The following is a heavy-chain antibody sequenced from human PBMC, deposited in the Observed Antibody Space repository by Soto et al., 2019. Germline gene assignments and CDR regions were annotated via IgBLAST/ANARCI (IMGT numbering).Heavy chain of an antibody. Sequence: SETLSLTCAVSGDSISSSVWWTWVRQPPGKGLEWIGEVLHTGNTNYNPSLKSRVSVDKSTNEFSLKVTSVTAADTAIYYCARKAWVRFDYWGQGALVTVSS. CDR1: GDSISSSVW. J-gene: IGHJ4*02. CDR3: ARKAWVRFDY. CDR2: VLHTGNT. V-gene: IGHV4-4*02. D-gene: IGHD7-27*01.